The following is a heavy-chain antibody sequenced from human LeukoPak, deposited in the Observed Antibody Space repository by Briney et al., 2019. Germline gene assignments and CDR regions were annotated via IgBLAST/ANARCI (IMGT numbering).Heavy chain of an antibody. CDR2: IQYNGPP. Sequence: SSETLSLTCTVSGVSVSIGRYQWSWVRQPPGPGLEWIGDIQYNGPPAYNPSLQNRVIILRDESRNQFSLRLSSVTAADTAVYFCARRKADRPRNYYIDYWGQGILVTVSS. J-gene: IGHJ4*02. CDR3: ARRKADRPRNYYIDY. D-gene: IGHD6-6*01. V-gene: IGHV4-61*01. CDR1: GVSVSIGRYQ.